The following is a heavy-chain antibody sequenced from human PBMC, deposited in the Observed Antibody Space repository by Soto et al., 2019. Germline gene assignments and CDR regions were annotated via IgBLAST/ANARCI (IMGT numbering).Heavy chain of an antibody. V-gene: IGHV1-18*04. CDR3: ARDQGITIFGVLGNGMDX. CDR1: GYTFTSYG. CDR2: ISAYNGNT. D-gene: IGHD3-3*01. Sequence: AAVKVSYKSSGYTFTSYGISWVRQAPGQGLEWMGCISAYNGNTNYAQKLQGRFTMTTDTYKSTAYMELRSLRSDDTAVYYCARDQGITIFGVLGNGMDXWGQVTTVTVS. J-gene: IGHJ6*02.